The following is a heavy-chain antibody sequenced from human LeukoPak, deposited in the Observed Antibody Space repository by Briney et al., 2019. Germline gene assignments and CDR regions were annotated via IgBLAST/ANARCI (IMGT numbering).Heavy chain of an antibody. D-gene: IGHD1-26*01. CDR2: INGGGDKT. Sequence: GGSLRLSCTASGFTFSRYWMHWVRQAPGKGLEWVSGINGGGDKTYYRDSVKGRITISRDNSKNTLYLQMNSLRAEDTAIYYCAKSRGSTLFDSWGQGTLVTVSS. CDR3: AKSRGSTLFDS. J-gene: IGHJ4*02. V-gene: IGHV3-23*01. CDR1: GFTFSRYW.